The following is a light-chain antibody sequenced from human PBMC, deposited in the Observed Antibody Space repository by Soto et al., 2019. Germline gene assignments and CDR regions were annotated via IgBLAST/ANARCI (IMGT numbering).Light chain of an antibody. V-gene: IGLV2-8*01. CDR3: SSYAASNNFYFV. CDR1: SSDVCGYNY. Sequence: QSVLTQPPSASGSPGQSVTISCTGTSSDVCGYNYVSWYQQYPGRAPKLMIYEVTKRPSGVPDRFSGSKSGNTASLTVSGLQAEDEADYYCSSYAASNNFYFVFGGGTKVT. J-gene: IGLJ3*02. CDR2: EVT.